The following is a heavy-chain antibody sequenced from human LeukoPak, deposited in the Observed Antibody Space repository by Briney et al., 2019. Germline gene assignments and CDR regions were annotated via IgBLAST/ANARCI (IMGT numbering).Heavy chain of an antibody. V-gene: IGHV1-8*03. CDR3: ARGHAVETSDDYYYYYMDV. D-gene: IGHD4-23*01. Sequence: ASVKVSCKASGYTFTDYYMHWVRQATGQGLEWMGWMNPNSGNTGYAQKFQGRVTITRNTSISTAYMELSSLRSEDTAVYYCARGHAVETSDDYYYYYMDVWGKGTTVTVSS. CDR1: GYTFTDYY. CDR2: MNPNSGNT. J-gene: IGHJ6*03.